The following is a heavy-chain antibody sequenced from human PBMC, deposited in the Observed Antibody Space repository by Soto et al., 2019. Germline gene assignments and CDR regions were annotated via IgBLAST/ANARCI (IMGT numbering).Heavy chain of an antibody. CDR3: ATTRTTYVYDFDS. V-gene: IGHV1-24*01. D-gene: IGHD3-16*01. Sequence: GASVKVSCKVAGHSLTDLSMHWVRQGPGRGLEWLGGFDPEEGEIIYAQNFQGRIRLTEDTSTDTAFTELNSLKSEDTAIYYCATTRTTYVYDFDSWGQGTLVTVSS. CDR1: GHSLTDLS. J-gene: IGHJ4*02. CDR2: FDPEEGEI.